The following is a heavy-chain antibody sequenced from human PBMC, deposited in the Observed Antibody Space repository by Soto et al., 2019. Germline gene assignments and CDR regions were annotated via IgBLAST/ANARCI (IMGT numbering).Heavy chain of an antibody. V-gene: IGHV1-18*01. CDR1: GYTFTSYG. Sequence: QVHLVQSGAEVKKPGASVKVSCKASGYTFTSYGLSWVRQAPGQGLEWMGWISPYNGNTNYAQNLQGRVTMTTDTATSTAYMELRSLRSDDTAVYYCARSGSSGYYHDYWGQGTLVTVSS. D-gene: IGHD3-22*01. J-gene: IGHJ4*02. CDR3: ARSGSSGYYHDY. CDR2: ISPYNGNT.